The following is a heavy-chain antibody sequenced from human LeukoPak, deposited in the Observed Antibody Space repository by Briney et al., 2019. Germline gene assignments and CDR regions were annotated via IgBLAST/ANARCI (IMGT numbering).Heavy chain of an antibody. Sequence: PGGSLKLSCAASGFTFSGSAMHWVCQASGKGLEWVGRIRSKANSYATAYAASVKGRFTISRDDSKNTAYLQMNSLKTEDTAVYYCTTRGMTTVTARDYWGQGTLVTVSS. CDR3: TTRGMTTVTARDY. CDR2: IRSKANSYAT. CDR1: GFTFSGSA. V-gene: IGHV3-73*01. D-gene: IGHD4-17*01. J-gene: IGHJ4*02.